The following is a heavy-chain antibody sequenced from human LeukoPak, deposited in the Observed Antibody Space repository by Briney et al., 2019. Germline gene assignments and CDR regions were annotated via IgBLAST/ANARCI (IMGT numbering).Heavy chain of an antibody. D-gene: IGHD2-21*02. CDR2: ISSSSSYI. J-gene: IGHJ4*02. Sequence: GGSLRLSCAASGFTFSSYSINWVRQAPGKGLEWVSSISSSSSYIYYADSVKGRFTISRDDAKNSLYLQMNSLRAEDTAVYYCARDIRVGDDYWGQGTLVTVSS. CDR3: ARDIRVGDDY. V-gene: IGHV3-21*01. CDR1: GFTFSSYS.